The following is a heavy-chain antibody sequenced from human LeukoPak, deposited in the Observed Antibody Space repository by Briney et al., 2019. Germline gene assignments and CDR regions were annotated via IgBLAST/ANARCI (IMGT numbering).Heavy chain of an antibody. CDR3: ARETMVRGVIEV. J-gene: IGHJ4*02. D-gene: IGHD3-10*01. V-gene: IGHV1-69*04. Sequence: SVKVSCKSYGGTFSSYASSWVRQAPGQGLEWMGRIIPILGIANYAQKFQGRVTITADKSTSTAYMELSSLRSEDTAVYYCARETMVRGVIEVWGQGTLVTVSS. CDR1: GGTFSSYA. CDR2: IIPILGIA.